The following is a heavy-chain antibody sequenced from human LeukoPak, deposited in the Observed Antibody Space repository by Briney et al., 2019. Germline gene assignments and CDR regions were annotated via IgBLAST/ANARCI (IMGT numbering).Heavy chain of an antibody. CDR3: ARAAVRDGFIVAFDI. D-gene: IGHD5-24*01. CDR1: GGSISSGGYY. J-gene: IGHJ3*02. V-gene: IGHV4-31*03. CDR2: IYYSGTT. Sequence: SETLSLTCTVSGGSISSGGYYWSWIRRHPGKGLEWIGYIYYSGTTYYNPSLKSRVTISVDTSQNQFSLKLTSVAAADTAVYYCARAAVRDGFIVAFDIWGQGTMVTVSS.